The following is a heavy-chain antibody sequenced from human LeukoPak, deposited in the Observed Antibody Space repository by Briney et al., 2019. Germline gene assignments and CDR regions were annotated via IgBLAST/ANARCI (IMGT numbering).Heavy chain of an antibody. CDR2: ISYDGSNK. CDR1: GFTLSSYC. D-gene: IGHD2-15*01. J-gene: IGHJ4*02. V-gene: IGHV3-30*18. Sequence: QPGGSLRLSCAASGFTLSSYCMHWVRQAPGRGLEWVAVISYDGSNKYYADSVEGRFTISRDNSKNTLYLQMNSLRAEDSAVYYCAKDCSGGSCYSFDYWGQGTLVTVSS. CDR3: AKDCSGGSCYSFDY.